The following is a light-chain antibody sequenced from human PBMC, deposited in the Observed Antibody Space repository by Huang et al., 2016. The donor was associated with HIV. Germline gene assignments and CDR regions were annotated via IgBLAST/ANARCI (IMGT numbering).Light chain of an antibody. V-gene: IGKV3-11*01. J-gene: IGKJ3*01. CDR1: QSVRRY. Sequence: EIVLTQSLATLSLSPGERATPYCRASQSVRRYLAWYQPKLGQAPRLLIYDASNRATVIPARFSGSGSGTDFTLTISSQEPEDFAVYYCQQRSNWPPVFTFGPETKVDIK. CDR2: DAS. CDR3: QQRSNWPPVFT.